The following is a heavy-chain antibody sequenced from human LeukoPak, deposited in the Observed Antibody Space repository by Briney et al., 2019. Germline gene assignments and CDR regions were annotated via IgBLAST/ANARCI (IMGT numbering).Heavy chain of an antibody. Sequence: GASVKVSCKASGYTFTSYYMHWVRQAPGQGLEWMGIINPSGGSTSYAQKFRGRVTMTRDTSTSTVYMELSSLRSEDTAVYYCATLVEALSFDYWGQGTLVTVSS. J-gene: IGHJ4*02. CDR2: INPSGGST. CDR1: GYTFTSYY. D-gene: IGHD2-2*01. V-gene: IGHV1-46*01. CDR3: ATLVEALSFDY.